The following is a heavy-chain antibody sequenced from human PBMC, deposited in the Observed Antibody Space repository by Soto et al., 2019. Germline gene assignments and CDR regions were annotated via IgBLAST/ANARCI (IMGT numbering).Heavy chain of an antibody. CDR2: IYYSGST. CDR1: GGCISSSSYY. D-gene: IGHD3-3*01. CDR3: ERQMVTTFGVVPSGMDL. V-gene: IGHV4-39*01. J-gene: IGHJ6*02. Sequence: SETLSLTCTVSGGCISSSSYYWGWIRQPTGKGMGWIGRIYYSGSTYYNPSLKSRVNISVETSKNQFSLKLSSVTAADTDVYYWERQMVTTFGVVPSGMDLWGQGTTVT.